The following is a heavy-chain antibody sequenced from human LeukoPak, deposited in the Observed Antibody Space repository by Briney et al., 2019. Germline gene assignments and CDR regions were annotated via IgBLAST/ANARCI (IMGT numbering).Heavy chain of an antibody. CDR1: GFSISMYE. D-gene: IGHD3-16*01. CDR3: VRAATLRSDGHAFDV. CDR2: IDTATRT. J-gene: IGHJ3*01. Sequence: HSGGSLRLSCEASGFSISMYEMNWVRQVPGKGLEWVALIDTATRTKYGGSVKGRFSISRDNLKDSVFLQMNNVRVGDTARYHCVRAATLRSDGHAFDVWGQGTVVTISS. V-gene: IGHV3-13*01.